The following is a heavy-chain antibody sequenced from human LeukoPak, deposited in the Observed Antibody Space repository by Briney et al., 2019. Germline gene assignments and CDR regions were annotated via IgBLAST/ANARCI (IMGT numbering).Heavy chain of an antibody. V-gene: IGHV1-2*02. D-gene: IGHD2-8*02. CDR3: ARDSTLGYCTGGVCYWFDP. Sequence: ASVTVSSKTSGYTFTVYYMHWVRQAPGQGIGWMGWINPNSGGTNYAQKFQGRVTMTRDTSISTAYMELSRLRSDDTAVYYCARDSTLGYCTGGVCYWFDPWGQGTLVTVSS. CDR1: GYTFTVYY. CDR2: INPNSGGT. J-gene: IGHJ5*02.